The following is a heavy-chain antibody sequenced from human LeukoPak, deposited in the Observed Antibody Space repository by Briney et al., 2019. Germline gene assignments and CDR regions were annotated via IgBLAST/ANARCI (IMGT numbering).Heavy chain of an antibody. CDR3: ARDRLDGDYVFFDV. J-gene: IGHJ4*02. CDR1: GGSFSGYY. CDR2: INHSGST. V-gene: IGHV4-34*01. Sequence: PSETLSLTCAVYGGSFSGYYWSWIRQPPGKGLEWIGEINHSGSTNYNPSLKSRVTISVDTSKNQFSLKLSSVTAADTAVYYCARDRLDGDYVFFDVWGQGTLVTVSS. D-gene: IGHD4-17*01.